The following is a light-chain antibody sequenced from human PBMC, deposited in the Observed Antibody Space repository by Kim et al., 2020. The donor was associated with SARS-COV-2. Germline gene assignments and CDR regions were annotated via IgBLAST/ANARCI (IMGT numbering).Light chain of an antibody. CDR1: QSVSSY. CDR2: DAS. Sequence: EIVLTQSPATLSLSPGERATLSCRASQSVSSYLSWYQQKPGEAPRLLIYDASNRATGSPARFIGSGAGADFTLPISSLEHADVAVYYCQQRSNWSRDTFGQGTKLEI. CDR3: QQRSNWSRDT. V-gene: IGKV3-11*01. J-gene: IGKJ2*01.